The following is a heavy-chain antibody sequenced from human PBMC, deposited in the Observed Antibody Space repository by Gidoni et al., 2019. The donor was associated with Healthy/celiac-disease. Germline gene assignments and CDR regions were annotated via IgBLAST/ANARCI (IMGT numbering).Heavy chain of an antibody. CDR3: ARHGRAWSGYCSSTSCANWFDP. CDR1: GYSFTSYC. J-gene: IGHJ5*02. CDR2: IDPSDSYT. Sequence: EVQLVPSGAAVKKPGESLRISCQGSGYSFTSYCISWVRQMPGKGLEWMGRIDPSDSYTNYSPSFQGHVTISADKSISTAYLQWSSLKASDTAMYYCARHGRAWSGYCSSTSCANWFDPWGQGTLVTVSS. V-gene: IGHV5-10-1*03. D-gene: IGHD2-2*01.